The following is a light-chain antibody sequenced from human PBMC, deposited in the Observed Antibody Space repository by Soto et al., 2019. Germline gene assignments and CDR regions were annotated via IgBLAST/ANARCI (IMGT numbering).Light chain of an antibody. J-gene: IGKJ5*01. CDR3: QHYHSTPIS. CDR1: QDVTGSY. Sequence: DIVLTQSPGTLSLSPGESPTLSCRASQDVTGSYLAWYQQKPGQAPRLLIYGASIRATGIPDRFSGSGSGTDFTLTISRLEPEDFAVFYCQHYHSTPISFGQGTRLDIK. V-gene: IGKV3-20*01. CDR2: GAS.